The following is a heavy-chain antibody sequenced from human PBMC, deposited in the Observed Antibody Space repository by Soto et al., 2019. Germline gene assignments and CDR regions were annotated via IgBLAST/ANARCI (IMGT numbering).Heavy chain of an antibody. CDR3: VKDSYVDL. CDR2: ISSDGGST. V-gene: IGHV3-64D*06. J-gene: IGHJ4*02. CDR1: GFSFSSYA. Sequence: GVSLRLSCSASGFSFSSYAMHWVRQAPGKGLEYASSISSDGGSTYYADSVKGRFTISRDNSKNTLYLQMTRLRAEDTAVYYCVKDSYVDLWGQGTRVTVSS.